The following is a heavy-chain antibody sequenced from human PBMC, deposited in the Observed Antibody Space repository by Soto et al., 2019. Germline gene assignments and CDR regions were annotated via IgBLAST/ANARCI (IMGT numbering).Heavy chain of an antibody. CDR1: GFSLSTSGVG. D-gene: IGHD3-10*01. CDR3: AHRLYDLYYYGSGSPFDP. CDR2: IYWDDDK. Sequence: QITLKESGPPLVKPTQTLTLTCTFSGFSLSTSGVGVGWIRQPPGKALEWLALIYWDDDKRYSPSLKSRLTITKDTSKNQVVLTMTNMDPVDTATYYCAHRLYDLYYYGSGSPFDPWGQGTLVTVSS. V-gene: IGHV2-5*02. J-gene: IGHJ5*02.